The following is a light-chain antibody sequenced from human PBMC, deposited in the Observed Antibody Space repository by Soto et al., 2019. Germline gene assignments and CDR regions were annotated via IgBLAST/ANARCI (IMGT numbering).Light chain of an antibody. CDR2: DIF. V-gene: IGKV3D-15*01. J-gene: IGKJ1*01. CDR3: QQYGSSSVT. CDR1: QSVGSD. Sequence: EIVMTQSPATLSVSPGERATLSCRASQSVGSDLAWYQQNPGQAPRLLIYDIFTRATGVPTRISGSGSGTDFTLYITRLEPEDFAVYYCQQYGSSSVTFGQGTKVDIK.